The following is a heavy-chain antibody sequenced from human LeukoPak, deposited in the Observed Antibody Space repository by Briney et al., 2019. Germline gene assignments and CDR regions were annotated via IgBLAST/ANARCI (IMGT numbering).Heavy chain of an antibody. V-gene: IGHV3-74*01. CDR1: GFTFSDYW. J-gene: IGHJ5*02. CDR2: INADGSST. CDR3: ARDYDSRGYSPWFDP. Sequence: PGGSLRLSCAASGFTFSDYWMHWVRQAPGKGLVWVSRINADGSSTSDADSVKGRFTISRDNAKNTLYLQMNSLRAEDTAVYYCARDYDSRGYSPWFDPWGQGTLVTVSS. D-gene: IGHD3-22*01.